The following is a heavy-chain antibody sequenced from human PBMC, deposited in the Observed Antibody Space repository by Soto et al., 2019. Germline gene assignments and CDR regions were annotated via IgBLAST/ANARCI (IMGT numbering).Heavy chain of an antibody. D-gene: IGHD6-13*01. V-gene: IGHV4-34*01. CDR3: ARDTAAAGSYYYYYGMDV. J-gene: IGHJ6*02. CDR1: GGSFCGYY. Sequence: PSETLSLTCAVYGGSFCGYYWSWIRQPPGKGLEWIGEINHSGSTNYNPSLKSRVTISVDTSKNQFSLKLSSVTAADTAVYYCARDTAAAGSYYYYYGMDVWGQGTTVTVSS. CDR2: INHSGST.